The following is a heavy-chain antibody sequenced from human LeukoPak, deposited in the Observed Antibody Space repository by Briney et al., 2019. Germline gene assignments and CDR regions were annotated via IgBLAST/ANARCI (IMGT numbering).Heavy chain of an antibody. V-gene: IGHV1-8*01. D-gene: IGHD1-1*01. CDR2: MNPNSGIT. Sequence: ASVKVSCKASGYTFTSYDINWVRQATGQGLEWMGWMNPNSGITGYAQKFQGRVTMTRNTSISTAYMELSSLRSEDTAVYYCARGSPGTTVLVYWGQGTLVTVSS. CDR1: GYTFTSYD. CDR3: ARGSPGTTVLVY. J-gene: IGHJ4*02.